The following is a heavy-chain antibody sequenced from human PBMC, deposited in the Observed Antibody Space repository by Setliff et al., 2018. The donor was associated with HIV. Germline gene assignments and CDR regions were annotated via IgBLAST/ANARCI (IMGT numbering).Heavy chain of an antibody. Sequence: PGGSLRLSCAASGFTFTEYSMSWVRQAPGKGLEWVSAISGSGTTTYYADSVKCRFTISRDNSKNAVYLQMNSLRAEDTALYYCAKMVGGSRSSGSCYFDYWGQGTLVTVSS. V-gene: IGHV3-23*01. CDR2: ISGSGTTT. CDR3: AKMVGGSRSSGSCYFDY. J-gene: IGHJ4*02. D-gene: IGHD2-15*01. CDR1: GFTFTEYS.